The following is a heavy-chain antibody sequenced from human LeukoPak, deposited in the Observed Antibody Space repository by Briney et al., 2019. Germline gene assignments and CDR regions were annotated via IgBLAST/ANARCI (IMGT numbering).Heavy chain of an antibody. D-gene: IGHD4-17*01. Sequence: QSGGSLRLSCAASGFTFSSYAMHWVRQAPGKGLEWVAVISYDGSNKYYADSVKGRFTISRDTSKNTVYLQMNSLRVEDTAVYYCAKDLDGYGDSPLDCWGQGTLVTVSS. V-gene: IGHV3-30-3*01. CDR3: AKDLDGYGDSPLDC. CDR2: ISYDGSNK. CDR1: GFTFSSYA. J-gene: IGHJ4*02.